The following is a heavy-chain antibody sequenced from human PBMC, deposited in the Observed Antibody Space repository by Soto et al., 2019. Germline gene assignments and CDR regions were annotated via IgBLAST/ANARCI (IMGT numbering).Heavy chain of an antibody. J-gene: IGHJ6*02. CDR2: IYYSGST. Sequence: QVQLQESGPGLVKPSQTLSLTCTVSGGSISSGGYYWSWIRQHPGKGLEWIGHIYYSGSTYYNPSLTSRVTIAGDTSKNQFSLKVSALAAGDTAVYFCARARPYEGSCSSTSCPGVGRGMDGWGQGTTVTVSS. CDR3: ARARPYEGSCSSTSCPGVGRGMDG. V-gene: IGHV4-31*03. D-gene: IGHD2-2*01. CDR1: GGSISSGGYY.